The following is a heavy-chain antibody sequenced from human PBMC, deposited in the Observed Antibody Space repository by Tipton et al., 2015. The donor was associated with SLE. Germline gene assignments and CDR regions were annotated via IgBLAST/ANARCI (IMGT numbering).Heavy chain of an antibody. CDR3: ARLGVAEGI. D-gene: IGHD3-10*01. J-gene: IGHJ3*02. V-gene: IGHV4-38-2*01. CDR2: IYHSGST. CDR1: GYSISGGYY. Sequence: TLSLTCAVSGYSISGGYYWGWIRQPPGKGLEWIGSIYHSGSTYYNPSLKSRVTISVDTSKNQFSLKLSSATAADTAVYYCARLGVAEGIWGQGTMVTVSS.